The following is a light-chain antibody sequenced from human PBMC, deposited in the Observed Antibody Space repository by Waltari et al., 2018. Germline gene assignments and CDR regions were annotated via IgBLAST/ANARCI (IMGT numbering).Light chain of an antibody. Sequence: EIVMTQSPATLSVSPGERATLSCRASQSVSNNLAWYQQNPGQAPRLLIYGAYTRATGISARFSGSGSGTDFTLTINSLQSEDYAVYFCHQHNSWPPLSFGGGTKVEIK. CDR1: QSVSNN. J-gene: IGKJ4*01. V-gene: IGKV3-15*01. CDR3: HQHNSWPPLS. CDR2: GAY.